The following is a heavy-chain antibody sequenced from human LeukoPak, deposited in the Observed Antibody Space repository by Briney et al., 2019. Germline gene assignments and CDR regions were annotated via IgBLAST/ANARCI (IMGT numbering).Heavy chain of an antibody. CDR3: ARWDGSWGAFFDY. D-gene: IGHD6-13*01. J-gene: IGHJ4*02. CDR2: INPNSGGT. CDR1: GYTFTGYY. V-gene: IGHV1-2*02. Sequence: ASVKVSCKASGYTFTGYYMHWVRQAPGQGLKWMGWINPNSGGTNYAQKFQGRVTMTRDTSISTAYMELSRLRSDDTAVYYCARWDGSWGAFFDYWGQGTLVTVSS.